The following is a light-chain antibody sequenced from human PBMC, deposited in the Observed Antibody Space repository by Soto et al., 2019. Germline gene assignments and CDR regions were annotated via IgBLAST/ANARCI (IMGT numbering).Light chain of an antibody. CDR1: HSLSSKS. CDR2: DAS. CDR3: QQYDTSRT. J-gene: IGKJ1*01. V-gene: IGKV3-20*01. Sequence: DIVLKQSPATLSLYPGKRATLSCTASHSLSSKSLVWYQQKSGQTPRVLIYDASSRATGIPGRFSGSGSGTDFTLTISRLEPEDSAVYFCQQYDTSRTFGQGTKVDIK.